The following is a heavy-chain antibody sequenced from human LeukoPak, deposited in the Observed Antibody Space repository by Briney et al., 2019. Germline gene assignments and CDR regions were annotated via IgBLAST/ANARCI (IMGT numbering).Heavy chain of an antibody. CDR3: ARGYSGYVN. Sequence: PGGSLRLSCAASGFTFSSYWMSWVRQAPGKGLEWVANIKQDGSKKYHVDSVKGRFTISRDNAKNSLYLQMNSQRAEDTAVYYCARGYSGYVNWGQGTLVTVSS. V-gene: IGHV3-7*05. J-gene: IGHJ4*02. D-gene: IGHD5-12*01. CDR2: IKQDGSKK. CDR1: GFTFSSYW.